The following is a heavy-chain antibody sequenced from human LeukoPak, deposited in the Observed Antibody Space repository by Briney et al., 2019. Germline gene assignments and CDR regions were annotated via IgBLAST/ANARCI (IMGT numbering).Heavy chain of an antibody. CDR2: ISGSGGST. CDR3: AKWSNWNSDFDY. CDR1: GFTLSSYA. Sequence: GGSLRLSCAASGFTLSSYAMSWVRQAPGKGLEWVSAISGSGGSTYYADSVKGRFTISRDNSKNTLYLQMNSLRAEDTAVYYCAKWSNWNSDFDYWGQGTPVTVSS. V-gene: IGHV3-23*01. J-gene: IGHJ4*02. D-gene: IGHD1-1*01.